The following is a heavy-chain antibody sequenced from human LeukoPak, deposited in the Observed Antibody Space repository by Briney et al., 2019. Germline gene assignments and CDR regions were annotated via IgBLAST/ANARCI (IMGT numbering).Heavy chain of an antibody. CDR3: AGGPDMVRGVIIGFNDY. CDR2: INPNSGGT. V-gene: IGHV1-2*02. Sequence: ASVKVSCKASGYTFTGYYMHWVRQAPGQGLEWMGWINPNSGGTNYAQKFQGRVTMTRDTSISTAYGELSRLRSDDTAVYYCAGGPDMVRGVIIGFNDYWGQGTLVTVSS. J-gene: IGHJ4*02. CDR1: GYTFTGYY. D-gene: IGHD3-10*01.